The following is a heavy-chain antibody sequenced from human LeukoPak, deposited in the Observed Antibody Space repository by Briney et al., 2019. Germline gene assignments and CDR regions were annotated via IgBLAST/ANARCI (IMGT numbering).Heavy chain of an antibody. D-gene: IGHD3-22*01. CDR1: GYTFTGYY. Sequence: ASVKVSCKASGYTFTGYYMHWVRQAPGQGLEWMGWINPNSGGTNYAQKFQGRVTMTRDTSISAADMELSRLRSDDTAVYYCARDADSSDSFEYWGQGTLVTVSS. J-gene: IGHJ4*02. V-gene: IGHV1-2*02. CDR2: INPNSGGT. CDR3: ARDADSSDSFEY.